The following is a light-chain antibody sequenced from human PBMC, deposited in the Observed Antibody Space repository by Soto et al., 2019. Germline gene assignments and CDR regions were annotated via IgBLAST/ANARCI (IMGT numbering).Light chain of an antibody. CDR1: TSNIGSSY. V-gene: IGLV1-47*01. J-gene: IGLJ2*01. Sequence: QAVVTQPPSASGTPGQRVTISCSGSTSNIGSSYVYWYQQLPGTAPRLLIYTNNQRPSGVPDRFSGSKSGTSASLAISGLRSEDEADYYCAAWDDNLSGPLFGGGTKLTVL. CDR2: TNN. CDR3: AAWDDNLSGPL.